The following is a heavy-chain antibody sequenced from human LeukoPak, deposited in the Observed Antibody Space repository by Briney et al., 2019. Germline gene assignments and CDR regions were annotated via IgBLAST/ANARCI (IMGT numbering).Heavy chain of an antibody. J-gene: IGHJ4*02. Sequence: GGSLRLSCAASGFTFSRYWMLWVRQAPGKGLESVSRINTDGTVTTYADSVKGRFTVPRDNADNTMFLQMNSVRDEDTAVYYCATKQWLAPPPDSWGQGTPVTVSS. CDR3: ATKQWLAPPPDS. CDR2: INTDGTVT. D-gene: IGHD6-19*01. V-gene: IGHV3-74*01. CDR1: GFTFSRYW.